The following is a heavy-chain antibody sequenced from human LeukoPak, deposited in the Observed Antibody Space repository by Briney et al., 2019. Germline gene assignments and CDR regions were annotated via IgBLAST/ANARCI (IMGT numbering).Heavy chain of an antibody. Sequence: SETLSLTCAVYGGSFSGYYWGWIRQPPAKGREWIGEINHSGSTNYNPSLQRRVTISVHASKNQFSLKVSCVTAADTAADHCARHCCSGPAKRVFVIWGQGTIVTVSS. CDR3: ARHCCSGPAKRVFVI. CDR2: INHSGST. V-gene: IGHV4-34*01. CDR1: GGSFSGYY. D-gene: IGHD2-15*01. J-gene: IGHJ3*02.